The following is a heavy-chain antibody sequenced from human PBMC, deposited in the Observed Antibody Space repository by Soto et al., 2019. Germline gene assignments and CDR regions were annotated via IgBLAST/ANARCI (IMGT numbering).Heavy chain of an antibody. V-gene: IGHV3-21*01. CDR2: ISSSSSYI. CDR3: ARDRGGDLKAFDI. Sequence: EVQLVESGGGLVKPGGSLRLSCAASGFTFSTYSMNWVRQAPGKGLEWVSSISSSSSYIYYAVSVQGRFTISRDNAKYSLYLQMKSRRAEDTAVYYCARDRGGDLKAFDIWGQGTMVTVSS. D-gene: IGHD3-10*01. CDR1: GFTFSTYS. J-gene: IGHJ3*02.